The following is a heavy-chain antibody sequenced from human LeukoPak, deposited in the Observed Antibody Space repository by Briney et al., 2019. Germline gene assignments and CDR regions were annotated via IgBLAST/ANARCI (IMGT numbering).Heavy chain of an antibody. D-gene: IGHD3-10*01. CDR3: AAVASGLPHYFDY. J-gene: IGHJ4*02. CDR2: IVVGSGNT. Sequence: GASVKVSCKASGFTFASSAVQWVRQARGPRLEWIGWIVVGSGNTNYAQKFQERVTITRDMSTSTAYMELSSLRSEDTAVYYCAAVASGLPHYFDYWGQGTLVTVSS. V-gene: IGHV1-58*01. CDR1: GFTFASSA.